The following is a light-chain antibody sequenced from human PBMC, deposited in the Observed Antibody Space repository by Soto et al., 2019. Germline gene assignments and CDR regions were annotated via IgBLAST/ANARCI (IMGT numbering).Light chain of an antibody. Sequence: QSALTQPASVSGSPGQSITISCTGTSSDVGAYTYVSWYQQHPGKAPKLMIYDVTDRPSGVSNRFSGSKSGNTASLTISGLQAEDEADYSCSSYTTNRTVVFGGGTKLTVL. CDR2: DVT. CDR1: SSDVGAYTY. V-gene: IGLV2-14*01. J-gene: IGLJ2*01. CDR3: SSYTTNRTVV.